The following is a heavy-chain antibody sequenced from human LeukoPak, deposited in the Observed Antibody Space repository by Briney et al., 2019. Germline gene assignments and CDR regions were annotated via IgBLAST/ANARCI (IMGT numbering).Heavy chain of an antibody. CDR1: GGSISSSNW. CDR3: ARGYSSGWYDY. Sequence: PSETLSLTCAVSGGSISSSNWWSWVRQPPGKGLEWIGEIYHSGSTNYNPSLKSRVTISVDTSKNQFSLKLSSVTAADTAVYYCARGYSSGWYDYWGQGTLVTVSS. CDR2: IYHSGST. J-gene: IGHJ4*02. D-gene: IGHD6-19*01. V-gene: IGHV4-4*02.